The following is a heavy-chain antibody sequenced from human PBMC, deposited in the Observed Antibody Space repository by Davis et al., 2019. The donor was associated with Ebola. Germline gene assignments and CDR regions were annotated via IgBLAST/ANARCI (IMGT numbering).Heavy chain of an antibody. J-gene: IGHJ6*02. Sequence: GGSLRLSCAASGFTFSSYGIHWVRQAPGKGLEWVAVIWYDGSNKYYADSVKGRFTISRDNSKNTLYLQMNSLRAEDTAVYYCARDRSFGDYYGMDVWGQGTTVTVSS. V-gene: IGHV3-33*08. CDR1: GFTFSSYG. CDR3: ARDRSFGDYYGMDV. D-gene: IGHD3-3*01. CDR2: IWYDGSNK.